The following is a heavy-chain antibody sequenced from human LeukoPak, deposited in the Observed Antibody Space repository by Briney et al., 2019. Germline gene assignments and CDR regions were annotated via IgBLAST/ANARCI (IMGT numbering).Heavy chain of an antibody. J-gene: IGHJ4*02. CDR2: INPNSGGT. Sequence: ASVKVSCKASGYTFTGYYMHWVRQAPGQGLEWMGWINPNSGGTNYAQKFQGRVTMTRDTSISTAYMELSRLRSDDTAVYYCARDIVATIGGYYFDYWGQGTLVTVSS. D-gene: IGHD5-12*01. V-gene: IGHV1-2*02. CDR1: GYTFTGYY. CDR3: ARDIVATIGGYYFDY.